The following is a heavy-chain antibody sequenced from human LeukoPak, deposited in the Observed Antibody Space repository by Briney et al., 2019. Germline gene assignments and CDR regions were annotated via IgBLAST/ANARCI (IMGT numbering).Heavy chain of an antibody. Sequence: GGSLRLSCTVSGFTVSSNSMSWVRQAPGKGLEWVSFIYSDNTHYSDSVKGRFTISRDNSKNTLYLQMNSLRAEDTAVYYCARRAGAYSHPFDYWGQGTLVTVSS. J-gene: IGHJ4*02. CDR3: ARRAGAYSHPFDY. CDR1: GFTVSSNS. CDR2: IYSDNT. V-gene: IGHV3-53*01. D-gene: IGHD4/OR15-4a*01.